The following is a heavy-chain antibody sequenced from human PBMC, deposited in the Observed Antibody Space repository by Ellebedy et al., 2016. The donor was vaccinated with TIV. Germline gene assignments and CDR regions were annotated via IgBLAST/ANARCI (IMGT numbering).Heavy chain of an antibody. J-gene: IGHJ6*02. Sequence: PGGSLRLSCATSGFTFDNFAMRWFRQAPGKGLEWVSAITGSGDRTFYADSVKGRFTVSRDTSKNTLYLQMNSLRAEDPAAYYCARQFQQLTRPFGMDVWGQGTTVTVSS. CDR2: ITGSGDRT. D-gene: IGHD6-13*01. CDR1: GFTFDNFA. V-gene: IGHV3-23*01. CDR3: ARQFQQLTRPFGMDV.